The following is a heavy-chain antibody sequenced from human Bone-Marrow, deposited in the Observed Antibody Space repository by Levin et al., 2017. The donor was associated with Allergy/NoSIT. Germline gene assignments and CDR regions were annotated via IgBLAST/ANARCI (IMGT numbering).Heavy chain of an antibody. J-gene: IGHJ4*02. Sequence: GESLKISCAASGFTFSSYGMHWVRQAPGKGLEWVAVISYDGSNKYYADSVKGRFTISRDNSKNTLYLQMNSLRAEDTAVYYCAKDYDTYCSGGSCYSGAGDYFDYWGQGTLVTVSS. V-gene: IGHV3-30*18. D-gene: IGHD2-15*01. CDR3: AKDYDTYCSGGSCYSGAGDYFDY. CDR1: GFTFSSYG. CDR2: ISYDGSNK.